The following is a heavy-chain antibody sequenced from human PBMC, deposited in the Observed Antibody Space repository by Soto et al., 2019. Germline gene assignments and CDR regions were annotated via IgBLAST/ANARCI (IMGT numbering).Heavy chain of an antibody. CDR3: ARDGVDTAMVPGWFDP. D-gene: IGHD5-18*01. V-gene: IGHV1-2*04. CDR2: INPNSGGT. CDR1: GYTFTGYY. Sequence: GASVKVSCKASGYTFTGYYMHWVRQAPGQGLEWMGWINPNSGGTNYAQKFQGWVTMTRDTSISTAYMELSRLRSDDTAVYYCARDGVDTAMVPGWFDPWGQGTLVTVSS. J-gene: IGHJ5*02.